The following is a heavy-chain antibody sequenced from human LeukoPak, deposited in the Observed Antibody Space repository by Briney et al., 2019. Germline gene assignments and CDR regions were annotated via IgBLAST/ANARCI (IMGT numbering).Heavy chain of an antibody. CDR2: INPNSGGT. Sequence: GASVKVSCKASGYTFTGYYMHWVRQAPGQGLEWMGWINPNSGGTNYAQKFQGRVTMTRDTSISTAYMELSRLRSDDTAVYYCARSKVGATSPFDYWGQGTLVTVSS. D-gene: IGHD1-26*01. CDR3: ARSKVGATSPFDY. V-gene: IGHV1-2*02. J-gene: IGHJ4*02. CDR1: GYTFTGYY.